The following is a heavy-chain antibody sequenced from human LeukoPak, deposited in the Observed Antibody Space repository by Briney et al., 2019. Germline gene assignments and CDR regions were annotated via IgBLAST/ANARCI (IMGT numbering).Heavy chain of an antibody. CDR2: IYYSGST. CDR3: ARGGDSSGWYVNYYYMDV. CDR1: GGSFSSYY. J-gene: IGHJ6*03. D-gene: IGHD6-19*01. Sequence: SETLSLTCAVYGGSFSSYYWSWIRQPPGKGLEWIGYIYYSGSTNYNPSLKSRVTISVDTSKNQFSLKLSSVTAADTAVYYCARGGDSSGWYVNYYYMDVWGKGTTVTISS. V-gene: IGHV4-59*01.